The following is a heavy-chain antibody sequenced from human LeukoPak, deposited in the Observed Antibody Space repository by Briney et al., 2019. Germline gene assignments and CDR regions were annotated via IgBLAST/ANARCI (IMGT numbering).Heavy chain of an antibody. CDR2: IYYSGST. V-gene: IGHV4-38-2*02. CDR3: ARHLHSSSWYSFDY. Sequence: SETLSLTCTVSGYSISSGYYWGWIRQPPGKGLEWIGSIYYSGSTYYNPSLKSRVTISVDTSKNQFSLKLSSVTAADTAVYYCARHLHSSSWYSFDYWGQGTLVTVSS. D-gene: IGHD6-13*01. CDR1: GYSISSGYY. J-gene: IGHJ4*02.